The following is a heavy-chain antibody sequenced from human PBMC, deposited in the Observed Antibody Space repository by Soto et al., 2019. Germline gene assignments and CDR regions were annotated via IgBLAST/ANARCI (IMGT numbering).Heavy chain of an antibody. V-gene: IGHV3-30*18. D-gene: IGHD1-1*01. Sequence: GGSLRLSCAASGFTFSSYGMHWVRQAPGKGLEWVAVISYDGSNKYYADSVKGRFTISRDNSKNTLYLQMNSLRAEDTAVYYCAKDPGTTYFDYWGQGILVTV. CDR3: AKDPGTTYFDY. CDR1: GFTFSSYG. J-gene: IGHJ4*02. CDR2: ISYDGSNK.